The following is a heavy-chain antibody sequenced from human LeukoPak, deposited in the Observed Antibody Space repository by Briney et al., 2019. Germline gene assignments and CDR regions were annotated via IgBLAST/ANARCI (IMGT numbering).Heavy chain of an antibody. J-gene: IGHJ4*02. D-gene: IGHD3-10*01. CDR3: ARVGGLWFGESSFDY. CDR2: INHSGST. V-gene: IGHV4-34*01. Sequence: PSKTLSLTCAVYGGSFSGYYWSWIRQPPGKGLEWIGEINHSGSTNYNPSLKSRVTISVDTSKNQFSLKLSSVTAADTAVYYCARVGGLWFGESSFDYWGQGTLVTVSS. CDR1: GGSFSGYY.